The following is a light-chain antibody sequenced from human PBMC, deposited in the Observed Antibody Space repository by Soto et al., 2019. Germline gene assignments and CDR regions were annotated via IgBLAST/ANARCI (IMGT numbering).Light chain of an antibody. J-gene: IGLJ1*01. CDR3: SSYTSSTTPYV. Sequence: QSVLTQPASVSGSPGQSITISCTGTTSDVGGYNYVSWFQQHPGKAPKLIIYDVSDRPSGVSNRFSGSKSGNTASLTISGLQAEHEADYFCSSYTSSTTPYVFGTGTKLTVL. V-gene: IGLV2-14*01. CDR2: DVS. CDR1: TSDVGGYNY.